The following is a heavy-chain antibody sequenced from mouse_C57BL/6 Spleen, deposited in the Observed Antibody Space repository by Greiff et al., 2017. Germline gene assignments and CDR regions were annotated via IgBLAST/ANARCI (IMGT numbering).Heavy chain of an antibody. CDR1: CYTFTSYW. Sequence: VQLQQSGAELSKPGASVKLSCKASCYTFTSYWMPWVTQRPGQGLEWIGYINPSNGYTKYNQKFKDKATLTADKTSSTAYMQLSSLTYEDSAVYYCARREDYFDYWGQGTTLTVSS. J-gene: IGHJ2*01. CDR3: ARREDYFDY. CDR2: INPSNGYT. V-gene: IGHV1-7*01.